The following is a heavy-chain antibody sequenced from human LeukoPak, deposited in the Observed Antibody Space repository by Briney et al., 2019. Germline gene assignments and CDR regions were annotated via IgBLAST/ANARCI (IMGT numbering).Heavy chain of an antibody. Sequence: SVKVSCKASGGTFSSYAISWVRQAPGQGLEWMGGIIPIFGTANYAQKFQGRVTITADESTSTAYMELSSQRSEDTAVYYCARCNSSYYDILTGYDYYYYGMDVWGKGTTVTVSS. CDR2: IIPIFGTA. CDR1: GGTFSSYA. J-gene: IGHJ6*04. D-gene: IGHD3-9*01. V-gene: IGHV1-69*13. CDR3: ARCNSSYYDILTGYDYYYYGMDV.